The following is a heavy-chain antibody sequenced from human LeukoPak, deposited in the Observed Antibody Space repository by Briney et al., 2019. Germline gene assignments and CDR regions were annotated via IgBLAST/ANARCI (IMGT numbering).Heavy chain of an antibody. J-gene: IGHJ4*02. Sequence: PGESLKISRKGSGYSFTSYWIGWVRQMPGKGLEWIGIIYPGDSDTRYSPSFQGQVTISADKSISTAYLQWSSLKASDTAMYYCARRAYCSSTSCYSYFDYWGQGTLVTVSS. V-gene: IGHV5-51*01. CDR3: ARRAYCSSTSCYSYFDY. D-gene: IGHD2-2*01. CDR2: IYPGDSDT. CDR1: GYSFTSYW.